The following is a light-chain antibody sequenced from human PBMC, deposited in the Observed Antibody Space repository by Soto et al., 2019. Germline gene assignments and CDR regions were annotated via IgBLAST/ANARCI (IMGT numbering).Light chain of an antibody. CDR3: AAWDDSLSALL. CDR1: SSNIGSNP. Sequence: QSVLTQPPSASGTPGQRVTISCSGGSSNIGSNPVNWYRQLPGTAPQLLLYSDVQRPSGVPDRVSGSKSGTSASLAISGLQSEDEADYFCAAWDDSLSALLFGGGTKLTVL. CDR2: SDV. J-gene: IGLJ2*01. V-gene: IGLV1-44*01.